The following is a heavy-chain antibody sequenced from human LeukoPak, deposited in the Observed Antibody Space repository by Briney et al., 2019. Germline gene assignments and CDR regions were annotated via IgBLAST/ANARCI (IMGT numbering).Heavy chain of an antibody. CDR3: ARHGPLYDIWSAQFYFDY. V-gene: IGHV4-59*08. CDR2: IYYSGST. J-gene: IGHJ4*02. D-gene: IGHD3-3*01. Sequence: ETLSLTCTVSGGSISSYYWSWIRQPPGKGLEWIGYIYYSGSTNYNPSLKSRVTISVDTSKNQFSLRLSSVTAADTAVYYCARHGPLYDIWSAQFYFDYWGQGTLVTVSS. CDR1: GGSISSYY.